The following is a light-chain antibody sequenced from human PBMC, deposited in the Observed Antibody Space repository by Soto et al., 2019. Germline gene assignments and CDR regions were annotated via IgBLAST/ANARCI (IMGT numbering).Light chain of an antibody. CDR2: GAS. CDR3: QQYNNWPRT. V-gene: IGKV3D-15*01. CDR1: QSVSSSY. J-gene: IGKJ1*01. Sequence: EIVLGQSLGTLSLTPGERATLSCRASQSVSSSYLAWYQQKPGQAPRLLIYGASSRATGIPDRFSGSGSGTEFTLTISSLQSEDFAVYYCQQYNNWPRTFGQGTKV.